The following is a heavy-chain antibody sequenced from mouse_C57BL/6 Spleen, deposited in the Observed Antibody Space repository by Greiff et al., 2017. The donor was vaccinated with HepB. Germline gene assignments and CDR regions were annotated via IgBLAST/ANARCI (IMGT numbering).Heavy chain of an antibody. D-gene: IGHD2-5*01. CDR1: GYTFTSYW. CDR2: IDPSDSYT. CDR3: AREGNYSNYEGFDY. V-gene: IGHV1-69*01. J-gene: IGHJ2*01. Sequence: QVQLQQPGAELVMPGASVKLSCKASGYTFTSYWMHWVKQRPGQGLEWIGEIDPSDSYTNYNQKFKGKSTLTVDKSSSTAYMQLSSLTSEDSAVYYCAREGNYSNYEGFDYWGQGTTLTVSS.